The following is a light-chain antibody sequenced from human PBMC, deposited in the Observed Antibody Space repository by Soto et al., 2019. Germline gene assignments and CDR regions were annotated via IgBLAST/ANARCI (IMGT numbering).Light chain of an antibody. CDR2: KAS. CDR1: QSVTTW. J-gene: IGKJ2*01. CDR3: QQDNTLSPYT. V-gene: IGKV1-5*03. Sequence: DIQMTQSPSTLSASVGDRVTITCRASQSVTTWLAWYQQKPGKAPKVLIYKASILESGVPSRFSGSGSGTEFPLTISSLQPDDFATYYFQQDNTLSPYTFGQGTMVEI.